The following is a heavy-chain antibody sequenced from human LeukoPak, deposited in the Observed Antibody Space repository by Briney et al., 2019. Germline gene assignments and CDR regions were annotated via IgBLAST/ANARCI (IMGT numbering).Heavy chain of an antibody. V-gene: IGHV3-23*01. CDR2: ISGSGGST. J-gene: IGHJ4*02. D-gene: IGHD3-22*01. Sequence: GGSLRLSCAASGFTFSSYAMSWVRQAPGKGLDWVSAISGSGGSTYYADSVKGRFTISRDNSKNTLYLQMNSLRAEDTAVYYCAKGREVDYYDSSGYYYDYWGQGTLVTVSS. CDR1: GFTFSSYA. CDR3: AKGREVDYYDSSGYYYDY.